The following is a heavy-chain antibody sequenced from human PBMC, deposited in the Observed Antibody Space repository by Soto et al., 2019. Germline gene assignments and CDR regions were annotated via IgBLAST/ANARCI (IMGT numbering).Heavy chain of an antibody. CDR3: ATWYGNHYFGLDV. CDR1: GYSFDAYI. V-gene: IGHV3-48*01. Sequence: VHLVESGGALVQPGGSLRLSCAASGYSFDAYIMNWVRQAPGKGLEWVSSINPRGLTKFYADSVRGRFTISRDDASSSLFLQRNNLRAEDTAVYYSATWYGNHYFGLDVWGQGTTVTVSS. D-gene: IGHD6-13*01. CDR2: INPRGLTK. J-gene: IGHJ6*02.